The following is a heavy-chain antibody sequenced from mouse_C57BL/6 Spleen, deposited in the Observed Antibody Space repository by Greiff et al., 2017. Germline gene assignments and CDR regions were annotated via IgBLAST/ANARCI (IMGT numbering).Heavy chain of an antibody. CDR2: LDPEDGAT. J-gene: IGHJ2*01. CDR1: GFNIKDYY. CDR3: TTNYGNYGDY. D-gene: IGHD2-1*01. Sequence: VQLQQSGAELVRPGASVKLSCTASGFNIKDYYMPWVNQRPEQGLEFIGRLDPEDGATEYAPKFQGKATMTADTPSNTAYLQLSRLTSEDTAVYYCTTNYGNYGDYWGQGTTLTVSS. V-gene: IGHV14-1*01.